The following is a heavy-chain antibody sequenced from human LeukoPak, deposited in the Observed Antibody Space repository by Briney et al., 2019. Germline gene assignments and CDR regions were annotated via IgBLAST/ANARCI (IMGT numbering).Heavy chain of an antibody. CDR2: INPNSGGT. J-gene: IGHJ4*02. V-gene: IGHV1-2*02. CDR3: ARESYGEEDN. D-gene: IGHD4-17*01. CDR1: GYTFTDYY. Sequence: ASVKVSCKASGYTFTDYYMHWVRQAPGQGLEWMGWINPNSGGTNYAQKFQGRVTMTRDTSISTGYMELSRLTSDDTAVYYCARESYGEEDNWGQGTLVTVSS.